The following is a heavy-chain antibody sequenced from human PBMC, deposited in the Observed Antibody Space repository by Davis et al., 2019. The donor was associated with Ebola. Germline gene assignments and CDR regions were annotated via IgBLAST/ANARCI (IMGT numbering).Heavy chain of an antibody. CDR2: IYYTGNT. D-gene: IGHD1-26*01. J-gene: IGHJ4*01. CDR3: ARDPSPYTGSFQFDY. V-gene: IGHV4-59*01. Sequence: PSETLSLTCTVSGDSISPYYWSWVRQPPGKGLEWIGLIYYTGNTNYNPSLKSRLTISLDTSKNQFSLQVTSVTAADTAVYYCARDPSPYTGSFQFDYWGHGSLVTVSS. CDR1: GDSISPYY.